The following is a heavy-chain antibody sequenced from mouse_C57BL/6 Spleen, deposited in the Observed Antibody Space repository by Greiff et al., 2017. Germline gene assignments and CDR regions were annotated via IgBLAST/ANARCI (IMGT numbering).Heavy chain of an antibody. CDR3: APHYYGNSYWYFGF. CDR1: GFNIKNTY. Sequence: VQLQQSVAELVRPGASVKLSCTASGFNIKNTYMHWVKQRPEQGLEWIGRIDPANGNTKYAPKFQGKATITADTSYNTAYLQLSRLTTEDTAIYYCAPHYYGNSYWYFGFWGTGTTLTFSS. V-gene: IGHV14-3*01. D-gene: IGHD1-1*01. CDR2: IDPANGNT. J-gene: IGHJ1*03.